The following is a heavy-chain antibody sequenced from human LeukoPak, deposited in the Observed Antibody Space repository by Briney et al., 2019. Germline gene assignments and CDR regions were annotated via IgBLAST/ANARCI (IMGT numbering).Heavy chain of an antibody. Sequence: GGSLRLSCAASGFTFSSYSMNWVRQAPGKGLEWVSSISSSSSYIYYADSVKGRFTISRDSAKNSLYLQMNSLRAEDTAVYYCARDTAQQLVPDYYYMDVWGKGTTVTVSS. CDR2: ISSSSSYI. J-gene: IGHJ6*03. CDR1: GFTFSSYS. V-gene: IGHV3-21*01. CDR3: ARDTAQQLVPDYYYMDV. D-gene: IGHD6-13*01.